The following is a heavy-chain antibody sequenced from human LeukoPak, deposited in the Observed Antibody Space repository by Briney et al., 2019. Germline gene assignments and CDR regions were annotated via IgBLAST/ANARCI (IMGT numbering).Heavy chain of an antibody. J-gene: IGHJ4*02. CDR3: AKSGLDRFDY. CDR1: GFTFSSYS. D-gene: IGHD2-15*01. V-gene: IGHV3-21*04. CDR2: ISSSSSYI. Sequence: GGSLRLSCAASGFTFSSYSMNWVRQAPGKGLEWVSSISSSSSYIYYADSVKGRFTISRDNAKNTLYLQMNSLRAEDTAVYYCAKSGLDRFDYWGQGTLVTVSS.